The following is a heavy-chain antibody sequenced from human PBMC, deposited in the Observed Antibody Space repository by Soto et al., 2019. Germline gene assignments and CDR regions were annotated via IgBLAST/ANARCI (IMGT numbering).Heavy chain of an antibody. Sequence: QVQLQESGPGLVNPSGTLSLTCAVSGGSISSSSWWSWVRQPPGKGLEWIGGIYHSGSTNYKPSLKSRVTVSVDKSKTQFSLKLSSVTAADTAGYYCAGSITIFRVVLNNCFDYWGQGTLVTVSS. V-gene: IGHV4-4*02. CDR2: IYHSGST. D-gene: IGHD3-3*01. CDR3: AGSITIFRVVLNNCFDY. J-gene: IGHJ4*02. CDR1: GGSISSSSW.